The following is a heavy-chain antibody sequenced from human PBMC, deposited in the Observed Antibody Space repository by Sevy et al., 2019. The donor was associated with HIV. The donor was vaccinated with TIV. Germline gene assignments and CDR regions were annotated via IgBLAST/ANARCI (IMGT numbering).Heavy chain of an antibody. CDR2: TRNKADGYTT. D-gene: IGHD6-13*01. J-gene: IGHJ4*02. Sequence: GESLKISCAASGFTFSDHYMEWVRQAPGKGLEWVGRTRNKADGYTTEYAASVKGRFTISRDDSENSLYLQMNSLKTEGTALYYCSTHAGIAAAGRVFDYWGQGALVTVSS. CDR3: STHAGIAAAGRVFDY. CDR1: GFTFSDHY. V-gene: IGHV3-72*01.